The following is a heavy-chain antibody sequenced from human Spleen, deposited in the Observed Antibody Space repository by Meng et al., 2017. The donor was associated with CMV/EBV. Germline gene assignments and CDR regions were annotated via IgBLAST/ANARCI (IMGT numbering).Heavy chain of an antibody. CDR2: TYYRSKWYN. D-gene: IGHD3-22*01. CDR3: ARGYYYDGTLVIFDY. J-gene: IGHJ4*02. V-gene: IGHV6-1*01. Sequence: VSSNSAARNWSRQSPSRGLEWMGRTYYRSKWYNDYAVSVKSRITSNPDTSKNKFSLQLNSVTPEDTAVYYCARGYYYDGTLVIFDYWGQGTMVTVSS. CDR1: VSSNSAA.